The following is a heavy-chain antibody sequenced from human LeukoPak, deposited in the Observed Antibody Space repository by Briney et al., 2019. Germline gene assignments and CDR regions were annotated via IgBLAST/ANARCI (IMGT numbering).Heavy chain of an antibody. Sequence: ASVKVSCKASGYTFTGYYMHWVRQAPGQGLEWMEWINPNSGGTNYAQKFQGRVTMTRDTSISTAYMELSRLRSDDTAVYYCASNRGYCSGGSCYDWFDPWGQGTLVTVSS. J-gene: IGHJ5*02. V-gene: IGHV1-2*02. CDR1: GYTFTGYY. CDR2: INPNSGGT. D-gene: IGHD2-15*01. CDR3: ASNRGYCSGGSCYDWFDP.